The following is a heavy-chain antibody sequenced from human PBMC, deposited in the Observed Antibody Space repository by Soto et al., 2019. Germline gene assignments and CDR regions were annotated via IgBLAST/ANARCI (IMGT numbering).Heavy chain of an antibody. Sequence: GGSLRLSCTASGFTFNTYNMNWVRQAPGKGLEWVSYISSSSYTIKYADSVEGRFTVSRDNGKKSLYLQMNSLRDEDTAVYLCAREISLSAGSSFDYSGKGTRVTVSS. CDR2: ISSSSYTI. J-gene: IGHJ4*02. D-gene: IGHD1-26*01. CDR1: GFTFNTYN. CDR3: AREISLSAGSSFDY. V-gene: IGHV3-48*02.